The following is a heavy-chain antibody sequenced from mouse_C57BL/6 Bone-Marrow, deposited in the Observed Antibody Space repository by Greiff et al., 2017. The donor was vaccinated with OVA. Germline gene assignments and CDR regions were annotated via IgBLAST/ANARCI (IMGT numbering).Heavy chain of an antibody. V-gene: IGHV1-81*01. CDR3: ARSRWLLPYLDY. D-gene: IGHD2-3*01. CDR1: GYTFTSYG. CDR2: IYPRSGNT. Sequence: QVQLQQSGAELARPGASVKLSCKASGYTFTSYGISWVKQRPGQGLEWIGEIYPRSGNTYYNEKFKGKATLTADKSSSTAYMELRSLTSEDSAVYFCARSRWLLPYLDYWGQGTTLTVSS. J-gene: IGHJ2*01.